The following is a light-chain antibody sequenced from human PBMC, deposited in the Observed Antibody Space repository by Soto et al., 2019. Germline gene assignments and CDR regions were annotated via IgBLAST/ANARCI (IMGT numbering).Light chain of an antibody. V-gene: IGKV3-11*01. J-gene: IGKJ1*01. CDR1: QSVGKY. CDR3: QQRGNRPPWT. Sequence: EIVLTQSPATLSLSPGERATLSCRASQSVGKYFVWYQQKPGQAPRLLIYDASNRATGIPARFSGSGSGTDFTLTISSLEPEDVAVYYCQQRGNRPPWTFGQGTKVDIK. CDR2: DAS.